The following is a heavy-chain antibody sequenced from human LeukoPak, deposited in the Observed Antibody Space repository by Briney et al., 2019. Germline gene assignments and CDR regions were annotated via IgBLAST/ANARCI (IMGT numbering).Heavy chain of an antibody. V-gene: IGHV4-59*01. CDR1: GGSISSYY. J-gene: IGHJ5*02. CDR2: IYYSGST. CDR3: ARSPGHNWFDP. Sequence: SETLSLTCTVSGGSISSYYWSWIRQPPGKGLEWIGYIYYSGSTNYNPSLKSRVTISVDTSKNQFSLKLSSVTAADTAVDYCARSPGHNWFDPWGQGTLVTVSS.